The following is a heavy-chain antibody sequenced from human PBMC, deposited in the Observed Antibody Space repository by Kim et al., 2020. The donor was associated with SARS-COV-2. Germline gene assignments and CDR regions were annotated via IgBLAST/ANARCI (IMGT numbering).Heavy chain of an antibody. V-gene: IGHV4-59*09. J-gene: IGHJ4*02. D-gene: IGHD5-18*01. Sequence: NYHPSLKSRVTISVDTSKNQFSLKLSSVTAADTAVYYCARGSLHSYGVDYWGQGTLVTVSS. CDR3: ARGSLHSYGVDY.